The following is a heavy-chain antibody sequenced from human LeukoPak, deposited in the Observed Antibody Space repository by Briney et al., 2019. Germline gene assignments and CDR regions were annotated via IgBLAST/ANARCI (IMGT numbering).Heavy chain of an antibody. Sequence: PGGSLRLSCAASGFTFSGYWMSWVRQAPGKGLEWVARVKSKSAGETTDYAAPVKGRFTISRDDSKNTLYLQMNSLKTEDTAVYYCTLIQGWGSGSYYRDFWGQGTLVTVSS. CDR1: GFTFSGYW. J-gene: IGHJ4*02. CDR2: VKSKSAGETT. CDR3: TLIQGWGSGSYYRDF. D-gene: IGHD3-10*01. V-gene: IGHV3-15*01.